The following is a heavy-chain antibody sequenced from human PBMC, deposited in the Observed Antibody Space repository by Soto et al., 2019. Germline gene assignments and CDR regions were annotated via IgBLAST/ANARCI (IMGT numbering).Heavy chain of an antibody. CDR3: ARAFYGVDF. CDR1: GGSITSGCYS. Sequence: TLSLRFTVSGGSITSGCYSWSWIRQSPGQGLEWIGYIYQSGSAFYNPSLKTRATILVDRSKNQFSLNMTSVTAADAAVYYCARAFYGVDFWGQGTTVTVSS. CDR2: IYQSGSA. J-gene: IGHJ6*02. V-gene: IGHV4-30-2*06.